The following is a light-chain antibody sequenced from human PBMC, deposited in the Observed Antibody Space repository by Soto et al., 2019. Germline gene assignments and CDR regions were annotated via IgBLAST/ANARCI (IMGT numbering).Light chain of an antibody. CDR2: KAS. CDR1: QSISTY. CDR3: EQRYNTPQVT. V-gene: IGKV1-39*01. Sequence: DIQMTQSPSSLSASVGDRVTITCRASQSISTYLSWYQQKPGKAPNLLINKASSLEGGVPSRFSGSGSGTKFTLTISSLQPEDFATYYCEQRYNTPQVTFGGGTKVEIK. J-gene: IGKJ4*01.